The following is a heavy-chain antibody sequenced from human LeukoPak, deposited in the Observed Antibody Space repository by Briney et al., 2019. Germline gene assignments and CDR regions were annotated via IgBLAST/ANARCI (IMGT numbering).Heavy chain of an antibody. CDR1: GFTVSSNY. CDR2: IYSGGST. J-gene: IGHJ6*02. D-gene: IGHD4-17*01. CDR3: ARGAYGDYYYGMVV. Sequence: GGSLRLSCAASGFTVSSNYMSWVRQAPGKGLEWVSVIYSGGSTYYADSVKGRFTVSRDNSKNTLYLQMNSLRAEDTAVYYCARGAYGDYYYGMVVWGQGTTVTVSS. V-gene: IGHV3-66*01.